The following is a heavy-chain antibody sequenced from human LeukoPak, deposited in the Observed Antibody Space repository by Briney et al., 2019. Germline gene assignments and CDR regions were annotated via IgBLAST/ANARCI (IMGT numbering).Heavy chain of an antibody. CDR2: INHSGST. J-gene: IGHJ3*02. D-gene: IGHD5-12*01. CDR3: ARVYGAGYDFRGAFDI. CDR1: GVSFSGYY. Sequence: PSETLSLTCAVYGVSFSGYYWSWIRQPPGKGLEWIGEINHSGSTNYNPSLKSRVTISVDTSKNQFSLKLSSVTAADTAVYYCARVYGAGYDFRGAFDIWGQGTVVTVSS. V-gene: IGHV4-34*01.